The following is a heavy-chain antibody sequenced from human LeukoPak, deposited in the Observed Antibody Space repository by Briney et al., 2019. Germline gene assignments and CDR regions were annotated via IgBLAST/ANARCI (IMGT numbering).Heavy chain of an antibody. D-gene: IGHD3-3*01. CDR3: ARVANYDFWSGYPYYFDY. Sequence: SETLSLTCTVSGGSTSSYYWSWIRQPPGKGLEWIGYIYYSGSTNYNPSLKSRVTISVDTSKNQFSLKLSSVTAADTAVYYCARVANYDFWSGYPYYFDYWGQGTLVTVSS. CDR2: IYYSGST. J-gene: IGHJ4*02. V-gene: IGHV4-59*01. CDR1: GGSTSSYY.